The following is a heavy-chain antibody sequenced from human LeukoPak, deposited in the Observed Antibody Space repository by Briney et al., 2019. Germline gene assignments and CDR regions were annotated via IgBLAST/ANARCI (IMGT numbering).Heavy chain of an antibody. CDR2: ISSSSSYI. D-gene: IGHD3-10*01. Sequence: GGSLRLSCAASGFTFSSYSMNWVRQAPGKGLEWVSSISSSSSYIYYADSVKGRFTISRDNAKNSLYLQMNSLRAEDTALYYCAKDFSPGGGSGHFDPWGQGTLVTVSS. CDR1: GFTFSSYS. J-gene: IGHJ5*02. CDR3: AKDFSPGGGSGHFDP. V-gene: IGHV3-21*04.